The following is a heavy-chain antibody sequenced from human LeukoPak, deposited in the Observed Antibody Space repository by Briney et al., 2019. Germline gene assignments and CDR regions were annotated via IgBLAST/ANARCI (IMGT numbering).Heavy chain of an antibody. Sequence: ASETLSLTCTVSGGSISSYYWGWIRQPPGKGLEWIGSIYYSGSTYYNPSLKSRVTISVDTSKNQFSLKLSSVTAADTAVYYCARAPYYYGSGSYLDWGQGTLVTVSS. J-gene: IGHJ4*02. D-gene: IGHD3-10*01. CDR2: IYYSGST. CDR3: ARAPYYYGSGSYLD. CDR1: GGSISSYY. V-gene: IGHV4-39*07.